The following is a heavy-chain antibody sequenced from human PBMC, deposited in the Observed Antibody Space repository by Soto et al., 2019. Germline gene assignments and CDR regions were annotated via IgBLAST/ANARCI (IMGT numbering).Heavy chain of an antibody. CDR2: MNPNSGNT. D-gene: IGHD3-10*01. Sequence: QVQLVQSGAEVKKPGASVKVSCKASGYSFTSYDINWVRQATGQGLEWVGWMNPNSGNTGYAQKFQGRVTMTRNTSISTAYMELSSLRSEDTAVYYCARTYYYCSKTEVNWFDPWGPGTLVTVSS. CDR3: ARTYYYCSKTEVNWFDP. J-gene: IGHJ5*02. V-gene: IGHV1-8*01. CDR1: GYSFTSYD.